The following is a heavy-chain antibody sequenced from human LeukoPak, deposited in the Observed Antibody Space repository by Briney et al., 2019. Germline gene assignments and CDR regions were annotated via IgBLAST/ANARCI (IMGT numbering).Heavy chain of an antibody. CDR3: ARDGTMVRGVPDY. J-gene: IGHJ4*02. D-gene: IGHD3-10*01. CDR2: INPNSGGT. Sequence: GGSLRLSCAASGFTFSSYGMHWVRQAPGQGLEWMGWINPNSGGTNYAQKFQGRVTMTRDTSISTAYMELSRLRSDDTAVYYCARDGTMVRGVPDYWGQGTLVTVSS. CDR1: GFTFSSYG. V-gene: IGHV1-2*02.